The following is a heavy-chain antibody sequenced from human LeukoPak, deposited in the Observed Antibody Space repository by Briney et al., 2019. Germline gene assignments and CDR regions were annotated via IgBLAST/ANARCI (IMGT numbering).Heavy chain of an antibody. CDR2: ISWNSGSI. CDR3: AKDRGYCSGGSCYIFDY. CDR1: GFTFDDYA. V-gene: IGHV3-9*01. J-gene: IGHJ4*02. D-gene: IGHD2-15*01. Sequence: GGSLRLSCAASGFTFDDYAMHWVRQAPGKGLEWVSGISWNSGSIGYADSVKGRFTISRDNAKNSLYLQMNSLRAEDTALYYCAKDRGYCSGGSCYIFDYWGQGTLVTVSS.